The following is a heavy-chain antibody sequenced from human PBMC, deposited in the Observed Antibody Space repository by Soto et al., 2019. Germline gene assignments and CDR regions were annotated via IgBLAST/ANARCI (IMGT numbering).Heavy chain of an antibody. Sequence: PGGSLKISCKGSGYRFADYWIAWVRQMPGKGLEWMGVIFPGDSDTRYNPSFEGQVTFSADKSISAAYLQWTSLRASDSAIYYCARNLAYCGGDCHGLDFWGQGTLVTVSS. CDR2: IFPGDSDT. D-gene: IGHD2-21*02. CDR3: ARNLAYCGGDCHGLDF. V-gene: IGHV5-51*01. CDR1: GYRFADYW. J-gene: IGHJ4*02.